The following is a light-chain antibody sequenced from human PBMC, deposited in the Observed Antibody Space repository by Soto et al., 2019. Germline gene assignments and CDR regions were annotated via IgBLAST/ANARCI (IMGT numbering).Light chain of an antibody. V-gene: IGLV2-14*01. J-gene: IGLJ1*01. CDR2: EVT. CDR1: SSDVGGYNY. CDR3: SSYSRSSTLYV. Sequence: QSVLTQPASVSGSPGQSITISYTGTSSDVGGYNYVSWYQQHPGKAPKLMIYEVTNRPSGVSNRFSGSKSANTASLTISGLQAEDEADYYCSSYSRSSTLYVFGTGTKVTVL.